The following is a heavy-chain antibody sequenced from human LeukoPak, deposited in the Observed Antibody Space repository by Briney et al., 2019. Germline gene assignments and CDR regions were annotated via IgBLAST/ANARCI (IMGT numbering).Heavy chain of an antibody. V-gene: IGHV3-30*02. Sequence: PGGSLRLSCAASGFTFSSYVMHWVRQAPGKGLEWVAVIWHDGSNKYYADSVKGRFTISRDNSKNTLYLQMNSLRAEDTAVYYCAKDRDFGVDHFDYWGQGTLVTVSS. J-gene: IGHJ4*02. CDR2: IWHDGSNK. CDR3: AKDRDFGVDHFDY. D-gene: IGHD3-3*01. CDR1: GFTFSSYV.